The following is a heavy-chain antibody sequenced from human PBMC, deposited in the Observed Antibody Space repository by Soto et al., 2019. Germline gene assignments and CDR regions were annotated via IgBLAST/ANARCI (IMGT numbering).Heavy chain of an antibody. CDR1: GFTVSSNY. D-gene: IGHD3-10*01. J-gene: IGHJ6*02. CDR3: ARTRYGSGSYYSVDRTKRNYYYDYGMDV. V-gene: IGHV3-53*01. Sequence: EVQLVESGGGLIQPGGSLRLSCAASGFTVSSNYMSWVRQAPGKGLEWVSVIYSGGSTYYADSVKGRFTISRDNSKNMLYLQMNSLRAEDTAVHYCARTRYGSGSYYSVDRTKRNYYYDYGMDVWGQGTTVTVSS. CDR2: IYSGGST.